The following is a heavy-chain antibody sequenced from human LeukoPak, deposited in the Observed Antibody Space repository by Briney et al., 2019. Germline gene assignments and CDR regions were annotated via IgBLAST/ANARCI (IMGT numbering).Heavy chain of an antibody. J-gene: IGHJ4*02. V-gene: IGHV4-4*02. CDR2: IYHSGST. CDR1: GGSISSSNW. Sequence: SETLSLTCAVSGGSISSSNWWSWVRQPPGKGLEWIGEIYHSGSTNYNPSLKSRVTISVDKSENQFSLKLSSVTAADTAVYYCAGSTCSGGSCYSGDYFYYWGQGTLVTVSS. CDR3: AGSTCSGGSCYSGDYFYY. D-gene: IGHD2-15*01.